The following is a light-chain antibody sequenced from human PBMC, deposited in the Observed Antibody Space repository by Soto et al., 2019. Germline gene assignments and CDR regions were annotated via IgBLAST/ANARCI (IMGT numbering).Light chain of an antibody. V-gene: IGKV3-20*01. CDR3: QQYGTSEII. CDR2: DTS. Sequence: EIVLTQSPGTLSLSPGERATLSCRASQSLTNSFIAWYQQKPGQAPRLLIYDTSSRATGIPDRFSGSGSGTDFTLTISWLEPEDFAVFFCQQYGTSEIIFGQGTRLEIK. CDR1: QSLTNSF. J-gene: IGKJ5*01.